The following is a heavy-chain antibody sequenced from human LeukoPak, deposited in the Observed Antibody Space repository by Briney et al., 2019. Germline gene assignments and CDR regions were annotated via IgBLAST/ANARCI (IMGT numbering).Heavy chain of an antibody. CDR2: IRQDGSVT. CDR1: KFTFSNYW. V-gene: IGHV3-7*03. CDR3: ATDTSATGSFYH. Sequence: RGSLRLSCTASKFTFSNYWMNWVRQAPGKGLEWLANIRQDGSVTHYVDSVKGRFTISRDNAKNSLYLQMNTLEAEDTAIYYCATDTSATGSFYHWGQGTLVTVSS. D-gene: IGHD1-26*01. J-gene: IGHJ5*02.